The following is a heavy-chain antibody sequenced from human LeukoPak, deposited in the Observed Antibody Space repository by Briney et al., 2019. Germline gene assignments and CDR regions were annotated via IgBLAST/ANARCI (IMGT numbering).Heavy chain of an antibody. J-gene: IGHJ5*02. CDR2: ISGSGGST. D-gene: IGHD6-13*01. V-gene: IGHV3-23*01. CDR1: GFPLSSYA. Sequence: GGSLRLSCTASGFPLSSYAMRWVRHARGEGREWVSAISGSGGSTFCAHCVEGRFTISRDNSKNTLYLQMNSLRAEDTAVYYCAKDHFSKAAAGKDWFDPWGQGPLVTVSS. CDR3: AKDHFSKAAAGKDWFDP.